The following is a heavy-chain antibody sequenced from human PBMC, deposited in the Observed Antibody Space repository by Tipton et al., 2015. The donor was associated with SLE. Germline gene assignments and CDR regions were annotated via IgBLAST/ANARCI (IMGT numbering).Heavy chain of an antibody. J-gene: IGHJ4*02. CDR3: ARHPRPMAAFDY. Sequence: TLSLTCTVSGGSISSDDYYWIWIRQHPGKGLEWIGHNYKGGGTYYSPSLKSRLTISLDTSKNQFSLNLRSLSAADTAVYYCARHPRPMAAFDYWGPGTLVAVSS. V-gene: IGHV4-31*03. CDR2: NYKGGGT. D-gene: IGHD5-24*01. CDR1: GGSISSDDYY.